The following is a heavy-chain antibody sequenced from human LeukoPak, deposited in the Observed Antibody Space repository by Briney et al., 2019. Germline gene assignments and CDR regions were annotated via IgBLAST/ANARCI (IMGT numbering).Heavy chain of an antibody. D-gene: IGHD1-14*01. Sequence: GGSLRLSCAASELSVSTNCMTWVRQAPGKGLEWVSFIYSDGSTYYADSVRGRFTVSRDNSKNTVYLQMNSLRAEDTAVYYCARRAGIYSHPYDYWGQGTLVTVSS. J-gene: IGHJ4*02. CDR1: ELSVSTNC. V-gene: IGHV3-53*01. CDR3: ARRAGIYSHPYDY. CDR2: IYSDGST.